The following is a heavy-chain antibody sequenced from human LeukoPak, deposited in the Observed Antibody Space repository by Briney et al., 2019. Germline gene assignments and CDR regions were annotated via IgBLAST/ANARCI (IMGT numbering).Heavy chain of an antibody. CDR1: GGSISSYY. J-gene: IGHJ6*03. CDR2: IYYSGST. CDR3: ARRQSNYYGSGSYIIGRYYMDV. D-gene: IGHD3-10*01. V-gene: IGHV4-59*12. Sequence: SETLSLTCTVSGGSISSYYWSWIRQPPGKGLEWIGYIYYSGSTNYNPSLKSRVTISVDTSKNQFSLKLSSVTAADTAVYYCARRQSNYYGSGSYIIGRYYMDVWGKGTTVTISS.